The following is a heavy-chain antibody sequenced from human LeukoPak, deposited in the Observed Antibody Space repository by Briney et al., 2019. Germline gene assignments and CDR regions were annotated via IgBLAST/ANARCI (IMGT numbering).Heavy chain of an antibody. CDR3: AREYYDFWSGYYTSYYYMDV. Sequence: ASVKVSCKASGYTFTSYGISWVRQAPGQGLEWMGWISAYNGNTNYAQKLQGRVTMTTDTSTSTAYMELRSLRSDDTAVYYCAREYYDFWSGYYTSYYYMDVWGKGTTVTVSS. D-gene: IGHD3-3*01. CDR1: GYTFTSYG. J-gene: IGHJ6*03. V-gene: IGHV1-18*01. CDR2: ISAYNGNT.